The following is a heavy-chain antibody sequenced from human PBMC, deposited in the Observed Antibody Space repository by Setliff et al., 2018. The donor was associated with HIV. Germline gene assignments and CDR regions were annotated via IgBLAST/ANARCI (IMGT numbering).Heavy chain of an antibody. J-gene: IGHJ4*02. Sequence: SETLSLTCTVSGDSIISSRNFWGWIRQPPGKGLEWIGNIHSSGSTYYNPSLKSRVFISVDLSINQFSLKLHSVTAADTAVYYCAKTPLLYDSDNYVWGQGTLVTVSS. CDR3: AKTPLLYDSDNYV. V-gene: IGHV4-39*01. CDR1: GDSIISSRNF. CDR2: IHSSGST. D-gene: IGHD3-10*02.